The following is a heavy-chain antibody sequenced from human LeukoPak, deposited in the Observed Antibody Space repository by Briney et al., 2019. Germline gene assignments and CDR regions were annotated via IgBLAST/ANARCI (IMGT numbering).Heavy chain of an antibody. CDR1: GYTFTSYD. CDR2: MNPNSGNT. D-gene: IGHD6-19*01. CDR3: ARGRLEVYYYYMDV. V-gene: IGHV1-8*01. Sequence: GASVKVSCKASGYTFTSYDINWVRQATGQGLEWMGWMNPNSGNTGYAQKFQGRVTMTRNTSISTAYMELSSLRSEDTAVYYCARGRLEVYYYYMDVWGKGTTVTISS. J-gene: IGHJ6*03.